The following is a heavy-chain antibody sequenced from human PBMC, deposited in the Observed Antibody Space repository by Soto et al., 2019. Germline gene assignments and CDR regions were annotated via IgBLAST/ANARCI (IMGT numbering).Heavy chain of an antibody. J-gene: IGHJ2*01. CDR1: GGSISDYY. CDR3: PLGATAGYFDL. V-gene: IGHV4-4*07. CDR2: LYASGTT. Sequence: PSETLSLTCTVSGGSISDYYWCWIRQPAGKGLEWIGRLYASGTTDYNPSLRSRVTMSVDTSKNHFTLRLNAVTAADSAVDYGPLGATAGYFDLWGRGTLVTVSS.